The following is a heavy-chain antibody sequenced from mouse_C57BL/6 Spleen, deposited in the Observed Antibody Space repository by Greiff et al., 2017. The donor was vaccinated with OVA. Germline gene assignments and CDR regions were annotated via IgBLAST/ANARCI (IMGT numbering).Heavy chain of an antibody. CDR2: INPNNGGT. V-gene: IGHV1-18*01. CDR3: ARGGDDYDVGYAMDY. Sequence: EVQLQQSGPELVKPGASVKIPCKASGYAFTDYNMDWVKQSHGKSLEWIGDINPNNGGTIYNQKFKGKATLTVDKSSSTAYMELRSLTSEDTAVYYCARGGDDYDVGYAMDYWGQGTSVTVSS. CDR1: GYAFTDYN. D-gene: IGHD2-4*01. J-gene: IGHJ4*01.